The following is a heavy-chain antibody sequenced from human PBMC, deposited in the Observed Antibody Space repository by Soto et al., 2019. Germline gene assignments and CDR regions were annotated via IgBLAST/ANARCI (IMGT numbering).Heavy chain of an antibody. CDR1: GFTFSSYA. J-gene: IGHJ6*02. D-gene: IGHD4-17*01. V-gene: IGHV3-23*01. CDR3: TIHYGDYYYYYGMDV. Sequence: EVQLLESGGGLVQPGGSLRLSCAASGFTFSSYAMSWVRQAPGKGLEWVSAISGSGGSTYYADSVKGRFTISRDNSKNTLYLQMNSLRAEDTAVYYCTIHYGDYYYYYGMDVWGQGTTVTVSS. CDR2: ISGSGGST.